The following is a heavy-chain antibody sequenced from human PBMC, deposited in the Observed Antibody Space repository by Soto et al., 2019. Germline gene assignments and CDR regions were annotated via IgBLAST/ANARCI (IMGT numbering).Heavy chain of an antibody. J-gene: IGHJ4*02. CDR3: ARGMTPPGAPAWYYFDS. Sequence: QVQLQESGPGLMKPSETLSLTCSVSGASIAGSSYWSWIRQPAGKGLEWIGRFSLSGTTNYSPSLRSRVTMSADVSKNQFSLRLTSVTAADTDLYDCARGMTPPGAPAWYYFDSWGQGTLVTVSS. CDR2: FSLSGTT. V-gene: IGHV4-4*07. D-gene: IGHD2-8*02. CDR1: GASIAGSSY.